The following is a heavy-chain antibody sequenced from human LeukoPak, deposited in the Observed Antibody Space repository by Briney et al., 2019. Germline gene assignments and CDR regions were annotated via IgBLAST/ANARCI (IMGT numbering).Heavy chain of an antibody. CDR2: INPSGGST. V-gene: IGHV1-46*01. CDR1: GYTFTTYY. CDR3: AKRRGGNWYGELDY. J-gene: IGHJ4*02. Sequence: GASVKVSCKASGYTFTTYYIHWVRQAPGQGLEWMGIINPSGGSTSYAQKFRGRVTMTRDTSTSTVYMELSSLRSEDTDVYYCAKRRGGNWYGELDYWGQGTLVTVSS. D-gene: IGHD1-1*01.